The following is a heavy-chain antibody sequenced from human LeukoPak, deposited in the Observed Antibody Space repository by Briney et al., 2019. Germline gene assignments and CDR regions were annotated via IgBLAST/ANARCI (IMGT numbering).Heavy chain of an antibody. Sequence: SETLSLTCTVSGGSISSSSYYWVWIRQPPGKGLEWIGSIYYSGSTYYNPSLKSRVTISVDTSKNQFSLKLSSVTAADTAVYYCARGAGGYCSGGSCYSGDWFDPWGQGTLVTVSS. J-gene: IGHJ5*02. D-gene: IGHD2-15*01. V-gene: IGHV4-39*01. CDR3: ARGAGGYCSGGSCYSGDWFDP. CDR2: IYYSGST. CDR1: GGSISSSSYY.